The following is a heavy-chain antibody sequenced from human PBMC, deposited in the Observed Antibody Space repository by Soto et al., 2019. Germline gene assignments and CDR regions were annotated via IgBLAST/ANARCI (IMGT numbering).Heavy chain of an antibody. CDR1: GGSISGYY. CDR3: SSTLADYYDSTGYIYYFAS. CDR2: MSTTVNF. J-gene: IGHJ4*02. Sequence: QVQLQESGPGQVKPSETLALTCTVSGGSISGYYWCWIRQPAGKGLEWIGRMSTTVNFLYNHSLERRLTMSLDTSKDQSSLKLPSVTAADTAVYYCSSTLADYYDSTGYIYYFASWGQGTLVTVSS. V-gene: IGHV4-4*07. D-gene: IGHD3-22*01.